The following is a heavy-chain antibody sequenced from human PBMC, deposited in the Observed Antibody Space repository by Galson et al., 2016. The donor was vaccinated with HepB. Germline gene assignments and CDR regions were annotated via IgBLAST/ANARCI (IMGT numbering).Heavy chain of an antibody. CDR3: AKMPPLDLGMGDSSGYPHYGMDV. D-gene: IGHD3-22*01. J-gene: IGHJ6*02. CDR1: GFTFGSSG. V-gene: IGHV3-23*01. Sequence: SLRLSCAASGFTFGSSGMMWVRQAPGKRLEWVSAISRSSDETFYADSVKGRFTISRDNSKNTLYLQMNSLRAEDTAVYYCAKMPPLDLGMGDSSGYPHYGMDVWGQGTTVTVSS. CDR2: ISRSSDET.